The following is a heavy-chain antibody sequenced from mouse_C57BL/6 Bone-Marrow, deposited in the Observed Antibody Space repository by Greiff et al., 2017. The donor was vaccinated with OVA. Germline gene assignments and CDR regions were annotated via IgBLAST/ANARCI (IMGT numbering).Heavy chain of an antibody. Sequence: VQLQQSGAELVMPGASVKLSCKASGYTFTSYWMHWVKQRPGQGLEWIGEIDPSDSYTNYNQKFKGKSTLTVDKSSSTAYMQLSSLTSEDSAVYYCARRPYYYGSSYLYFDYWGQGTTLTVSS. J-gene: IGHJ2*01. CDR1: GYTFTSYW. CDR2: IDPSDSYT. V-gene: IGHV1-69*01. CDR3: ARRPYYYGSSYLYFDY. D-gene: IGHD1-1*01.